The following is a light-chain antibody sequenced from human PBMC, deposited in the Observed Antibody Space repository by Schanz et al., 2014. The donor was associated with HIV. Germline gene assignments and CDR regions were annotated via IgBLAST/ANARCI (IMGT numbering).Light chain of an antibody. J-gene: IGLJ3*02. V-gene: IGLV1-47*01. CDR3: AAWDDSLSGPV. CDR1: SSNIGTNT. Sequence: QSVLTQPPSASGTPGQRVIISCSGSSSNIGTNTVNWYQQLPGTAPKLLIYRSDQRPSGVPDRFSGSKSGTSASLAITGLRSEDEADYYCAAWDDSLSGPVFGGGTKLTVL. CDR2: RSD.